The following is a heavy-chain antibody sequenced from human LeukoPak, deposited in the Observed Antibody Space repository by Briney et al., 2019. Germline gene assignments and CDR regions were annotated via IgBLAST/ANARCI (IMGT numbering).Heavy chain of an antibody. CDR2: ISGGGGTT. J-gene: IGHJ4*02. Sequence: PGGSLRLSCAASGFTFSSYAMSWVRQAPGKGLEWVSGISGGGGTTYYADSVRGRLTISRDNSKNTLYLQMNSLRAEDTAVYFCAKSADIVVVVAAYADYWGQGTLVTVSS. CDR3: AKSADIVVVVAAYADY. V-gene: IGHV3-23*01. CDR1: GFTFSSYA. D-gene: IGHD2-15*01.